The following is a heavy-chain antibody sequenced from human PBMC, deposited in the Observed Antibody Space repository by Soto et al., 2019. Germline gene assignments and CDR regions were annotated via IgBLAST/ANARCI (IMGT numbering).Heavy chain of an antibody. CDR3: ARDPTEGITILGGGFDP. CDR1: GYTFTSYD. CDR2: MNPNSGNT. V-gene: IGHV1-8*01. Sequence: QVQLVQSGAEVKKPGASVKVSCKASGYTFTSYDINWVRQATGQGLEWMGWMNPNSGNTGYAQKFKGRVTMTRNTSISTPYMELGSLRSENTAVYYWARDPTEGITILGGGFDPWGQGTLVTVSS. D-gene: IGHD3-3*01. J-gene: IGHJ5*02.